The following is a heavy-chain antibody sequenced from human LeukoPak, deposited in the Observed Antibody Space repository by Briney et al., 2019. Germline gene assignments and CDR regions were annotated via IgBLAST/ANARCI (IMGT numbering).Heavy chain of an antibody. CDR1: GFTFSSYS. Sequence: GGSLRLSCAASGFTFSSYSMNWVRQAPGKGLEWVSSISSSSSYIYYADSVKGRFTISRDNAKNSLYLQMNSLRAEDTAVYYCASSPYYDILTGYYIRGLYFDSWGQGTLVTVSS. CDR2: ISSSSSYI. CDR3: ASSPYYDILTGYYIRGLYFDS. V-gene: IGHV3-21*04. D-gene: IGHD3-9*01. J-gene: IGHJ4*02.